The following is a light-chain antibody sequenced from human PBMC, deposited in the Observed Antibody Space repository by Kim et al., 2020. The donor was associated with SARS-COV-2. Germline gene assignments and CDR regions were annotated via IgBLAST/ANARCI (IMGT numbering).Light chain of an antibody. V-gene: IGKV3-20*01. CDR2: GAS. CDR3: QQYGTSPLT. CDR1: QSVSSSY. J-gene: IGKJ4*01. Sequence: EIVLTQSPATLSLSPGERAALSCRASQSVSSSYLAWYQQKPGQAPRLLIYGASSRANGIPDRFSGSGSGTDFTLTITRLEPDDFAVYYCQQYGTSPLTFGGGTKLEI.